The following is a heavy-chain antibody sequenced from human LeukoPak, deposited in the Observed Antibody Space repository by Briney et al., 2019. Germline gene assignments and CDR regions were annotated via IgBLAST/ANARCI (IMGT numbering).Heavy chain of an antibody. V-gene: IGHV3-48*04. D-gene: IGHD5-12*01. CDR3: TKSRVSFSGQADH. CDR2: ISSRSDRI. CDR1: GFTFSTYG. Sequence: GGSLRLPCAASGFTFSTYGMTWVRQAPGKGLEWISYISSRSDRIKYGDSVKGRFNSSRDNAKNSLYLQMNSLRAEVTAVYYCTKSRVSFSGQADHWGQGTLVTISS. J-gene: IGHJ4*02.